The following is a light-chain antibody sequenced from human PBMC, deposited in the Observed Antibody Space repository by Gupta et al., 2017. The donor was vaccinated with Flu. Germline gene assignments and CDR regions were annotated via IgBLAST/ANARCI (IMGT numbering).Light chain of an antibody. CDR2: DAS. CDR1: QSVSSY. Sequence: TLSLSPGERATLSCRASQSVSSYLAWYQQKPGQAPRLLIYDASNRATGIPARFSGSGSGTDFTLTISSLEPEDFAVYYCQQRSNWITFGQGTRLEIK. J-gene: IGKJ5*01. CDR3: QQRSNWIT. V-gene: IGKV3-11*01.